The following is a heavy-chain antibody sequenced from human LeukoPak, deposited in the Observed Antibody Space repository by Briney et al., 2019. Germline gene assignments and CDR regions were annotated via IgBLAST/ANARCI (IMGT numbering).Heavy chain of an antibody. CDR3: ARREGYCSGGSCYIWFDP. V-gene: IGHV4-59*08. J-gene: IGHJ5*02. CDR1: GGSISSYY. D-gene: IGHD2-15*01. CDR2: IYYSGGT. Sequence: SETLSLTCTVSGGSISSYYWSWIRQPPGKGLEWIGYIYYSGGTNYNPSLKSRVTISVDTSKNQFSLKLSSVTAADTAVYYCARREGYCSGGSCYIWFDPWGQGTLVTVSS.